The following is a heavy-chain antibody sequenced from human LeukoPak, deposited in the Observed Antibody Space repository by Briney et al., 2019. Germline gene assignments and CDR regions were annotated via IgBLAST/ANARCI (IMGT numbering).Heavy chain of an antibody. D-gene: IGHD1-26*01. CDR1: GFTFSSYA. J-gene: IGHJ4*02. V-gene: IGHV3-64D*06. Sequence: AGGSLRLSCSASGFTFSSYAIHWVRQAPGKGLEYVSGISNNGDTTYYADSVKGRFTISRDNSENTLYLQMSSLRAEDTAVYYCVRAYSGSYYRPYFFDYWGQGTLVTVSS. CDR2: ISNNGDTT. CDR3: VRAYSGSYYRPYFFDY.